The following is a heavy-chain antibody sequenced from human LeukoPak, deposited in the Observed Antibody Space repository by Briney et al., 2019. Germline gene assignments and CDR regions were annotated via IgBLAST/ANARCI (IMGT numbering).Heavy chain of an antibody. CDR2: IWYGGSNK. Sequence: QPGRSLRLSCAASGFTFSSYGMHWVRQAPGKGLEWVAVIWYGGSNKYYADSVKGRFTISRDNSKNTLYLQMNSLRAEDTAVYYCAKEVDSSSGIDYWGQGTLVTVSS. CDR3: AKEVDSSSGIDY. J-gene: IGHJ4*02. V-gene: IGHV3-30*18. CDR1: GFTFSSYG. D-gene: IGHD6-6*01.